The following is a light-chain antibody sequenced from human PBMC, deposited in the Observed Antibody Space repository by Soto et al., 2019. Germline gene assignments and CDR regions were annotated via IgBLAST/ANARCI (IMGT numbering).Light chain of an antibody. J-gene: IGKJ4*01. V-gene: IGKV3-20*01. CDR3: QQYGGSPLT. CDR1: QSVSGNY. Sequence: EIVVTQSPDTLSLSPGESATVSCRASQSVSGNYLAWYQVKPGQAPRLLIYDASSRPSGIPDRVSGSVSGTDLTLTISRVETEDFAVYYCQQYGGSPLTFEGGKRVAIK. CDR2: DAS.